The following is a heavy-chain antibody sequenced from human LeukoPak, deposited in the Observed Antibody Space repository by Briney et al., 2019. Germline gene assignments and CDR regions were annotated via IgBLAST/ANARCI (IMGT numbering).Heavy chain of an antibody. CDR3: ARLTCSGSSCSVGGGFDV. CDR2: IFSSGVF. Sequence: SETLSLTCSVSGDSMSSGGYLWTWIRQHPGKGLEWIGYIFSSGVFYYSPSIQSRLTISVDTSQKQFSLKMSSVTAADTAGYYCARLTCSGSSCSVGGGFDVWGQGTVVTVSS. CDR1: GDSMSSGGYL. V-gene: IGHV4-31*03. D-gene: IGHD2-2*01. J-gene: IGHJ3*01.